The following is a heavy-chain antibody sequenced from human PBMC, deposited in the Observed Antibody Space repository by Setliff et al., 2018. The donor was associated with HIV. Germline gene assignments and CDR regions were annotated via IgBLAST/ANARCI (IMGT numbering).Heavy chain of an antibody. CDR1: ADTFTNCF. J-gene: IGHJ6*03. D-gene: IGHD3-9*01. CDR2: INTDSGTP. V-gene: IGHV7-4-1*02. CDR3: PRDSSEYYDIWTGEYHHMDV. Sequence: ASVKVSCKASADTFTNCFINWVRQAPGQGLEWVGWINTDSGTPTYAQAFTGRFVFSLDTSVSTAFLQITSLKAKDTALYYFPRDSSEYYDIWTGEYHHMDVWGTGTTVTVSS.